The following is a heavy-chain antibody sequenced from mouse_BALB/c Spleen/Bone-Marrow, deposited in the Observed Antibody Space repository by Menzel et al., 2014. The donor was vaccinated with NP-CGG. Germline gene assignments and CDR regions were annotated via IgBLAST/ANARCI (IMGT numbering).Heavy chain of an antibody. V-gene: IGHV5-17*02. CDR3: ARYGNYFYAMDY. CDR1: GFTFSSFG. J-gene: IGHJ4*01. Sequence: EVKLVESGGGLVQPGGSRKLSCAASGFTFSSFGTHWVRQAPEKGLEWVAYISSGSSTIYYADTVKGRFTISRDNPKNTLFLQMTSLRSEDTAMYYCARYGNYFYAMDYWGQGTSVTVSS. D-gene: IGHD2-1*01. CDR2: ISSGSSTI.